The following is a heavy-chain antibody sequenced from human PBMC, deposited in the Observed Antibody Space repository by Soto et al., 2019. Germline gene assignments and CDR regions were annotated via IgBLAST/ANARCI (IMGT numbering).Heavy chain of an antibody. CDR3: AGILRYFDWLAGMDV. CDR1: GFTFSDYY. Sequence: GGSLRLSCAASGFTFSDYYMSWIRQAPGKGLEWVSYISSSSSYTNYADSVKGRFTISRDNAKNSLYLQMNSLRAEDTAVYYCAGILRYFDWLAGMDVWGQGTTVTVS. D-gene: IGHD3-9*01. CDR2: ISSSSSYT. J-gene: IGHJ6*02. V-gene: IGHV3-11*06.